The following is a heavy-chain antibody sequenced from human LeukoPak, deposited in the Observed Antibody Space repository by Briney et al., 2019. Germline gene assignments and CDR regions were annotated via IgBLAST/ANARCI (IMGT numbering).Heavy chain of an antibody. D-gene: IGHD3-16*02. Sequence: PGGSLRLSCAASGFTFSSYAMHWVRQAPGKGLEWVSYISSSGSTIYYADSVKGRFTISRDNAKNSLYLQMNSLRAEDTAVYYCARARHDYVWGSYRYNLWFDPWGQGTLVTVSS. CDR1: GFTFSSYA. V-gene: IGHV3-48*04. CDR2: ISSSGSTI. J-gene: IGHJ5*02. CDR3: ARARHDYVWGSYRYNLWFDP.